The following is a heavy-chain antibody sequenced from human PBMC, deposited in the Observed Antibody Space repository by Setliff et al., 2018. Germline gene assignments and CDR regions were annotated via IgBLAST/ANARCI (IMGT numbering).Heavy chain of an antibody. V-gene: IGHV4-39*07. CDR3: AGILGYCSGGSCYVPY. CDR1: GGSISSSNYY. J-gene: IGHJ4*02. CDR2: XXXXXXX. D-gene: IGHD2-15*01. Sequence: SETLSLTCTVSGGSISSSNYYWGWIRQPPXXGXEWIGXXXXXXXXXXXXSLXXXXTISVDTSKNQFSLKLSSVTAADTAMYYCAGILGYCSGGSCYVPYWGQGTLVTVSS.